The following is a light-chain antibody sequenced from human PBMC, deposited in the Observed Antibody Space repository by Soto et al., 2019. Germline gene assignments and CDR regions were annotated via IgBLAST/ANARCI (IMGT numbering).Light chain of an antibody. V-gene: IGLV3-21*02. CDR2: DGS. Sequence: SYELTQPPSVSVAPGQTARITCGGNNIGSKNVHWYQQKPGQAPVLVVYDGSDRPSGIPERVSGSNSGNTATLTISRVEAGDEADYYCQVWASSSDHWVFGGGTKLTVL. CDR3: QVWASSSDHWV. CDR1: NIGSKN. J-gene: IGLJ3*02.